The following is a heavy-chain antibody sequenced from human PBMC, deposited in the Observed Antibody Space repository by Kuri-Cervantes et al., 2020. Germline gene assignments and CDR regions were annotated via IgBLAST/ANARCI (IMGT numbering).Heavy chain of an antibody. V-gene: IGHV4-61*01. CDR1: GGSVSSGSYY. J-gene: IGHJ4*02. CDR2: INHSGST. CDR3: ARAVNSSSSVFVFRAGYFDY. Sequence: GSLRLSCTVSGGSVSSGSYYWSWIRQPPGKGLEWIGEINHSGSTNYNPSLKSRVTISIDTSKNQFSLKLSSVTAADTAVYYCARAVNSSSSVFVFRAGYFDYWGQGTLVTVSS. D-gene: IGHD6-6*01.